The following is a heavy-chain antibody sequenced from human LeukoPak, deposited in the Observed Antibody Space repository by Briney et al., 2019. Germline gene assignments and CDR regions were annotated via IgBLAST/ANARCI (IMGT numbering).Heavy chain of an antibody. Sequence: PGGSLRLSCAASGFTFSSYAMSWVRQAPGKGLEWVAAISDDGDSTHYADSVKGRFTISRDNSKNSLHLQMNSLRGDDTAVYYCAKVMGPHYFDTSGSSRAFDYWGQGTLVTVSS. V-gene: IGHV3-23*01. D-gene: IGHD3-22*01. CDR1: GFTFSSYA. CDR2: ISDDGDST. CDR3: AKVMGPHYFDTSGSSRAFDY. J-gene: IGHJ4*02.